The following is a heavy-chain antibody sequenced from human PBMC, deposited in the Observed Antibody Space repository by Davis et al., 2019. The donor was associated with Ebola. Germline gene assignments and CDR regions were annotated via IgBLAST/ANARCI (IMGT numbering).Heavy chain of an antibody. CDR3: ARGLIGYSYGYGYYFDY. Sequence: ASVKVSCKASGYTFTGYYMHWVRQAPGQGLEWMGRINPNSGGTNYAQKFQGRVTMTRDTSISTAYMELSRLRSDDTAVYYCARGLIGYSYGYGYYFDYWGQGTLVTVSS. D-gene: IGHD5-18*01. J-gene: IGHJ4*02. CDR1: GYTFTGYY. V-gene: IGHV1-2*06. CDR2: INPNSGGT.